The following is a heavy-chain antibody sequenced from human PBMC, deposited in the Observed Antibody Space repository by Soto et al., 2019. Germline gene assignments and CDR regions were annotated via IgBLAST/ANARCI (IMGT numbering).Heavy chain of an antibody. CDR3: AGGVIVIPQNYYYYGMDV. CDR1: GYSFTSYW. CDR2: IDPSDSYT. Sequence: PGESLKISCKGSGYSFTSYWISWVRQMPGKGLEWMGRIDPSDSYTNYSPSLQGHVTISADKSIRTAYLQWSSLKASDTAMYYCAGGVIVIPQNYYYYGMDVWGQGTTVTVSS. J-gene: IGHJ6*02. D-gene: IGHD3-16*02. V-gene: IGHV5-10-1*01.